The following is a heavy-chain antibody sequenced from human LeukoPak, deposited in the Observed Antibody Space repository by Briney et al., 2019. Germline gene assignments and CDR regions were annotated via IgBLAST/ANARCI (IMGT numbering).Heavy chain of an antibody. V-gene: IGHV1-2*02. D-gene: IGHD4-23*01. CDR2: INPNSGGT. CDR3: AREFTVGDAFDI. CDR1: GYTFTGYY. J-gene: IGHJ3*02. Sequence: GASVKVSCKASGYTFTGYYMHWVRQAPGQGLEWMGWINPNSGGTNYAQKFQGRVTMTRDTSISTAYMELSSLRSEDTAVYYCAREFTVGDAFDIWGQGTMVTVSS.